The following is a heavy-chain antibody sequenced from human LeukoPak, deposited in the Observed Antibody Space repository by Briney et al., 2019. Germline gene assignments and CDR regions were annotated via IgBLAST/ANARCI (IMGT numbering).Heavy chain of an antibody. V-gene: IGHV3-21*01. CDR1: GFTFSTYS. D-gene: IGHD2-21*01. CDR3: ARDRLPLGGGELDY. Sequence: PGGSLRLSCAASGFTFSTYSMNWVRQAPGKGLEWVSSISSSSSYIYYADSVKGRFTISRDNAKNSLYLQMNSLRAEDTAVYYCARDRLPLGGGELDYWGQGTLVTVSS. J-gene: IGHJ4*02. CDR2: ISSSSSYI.